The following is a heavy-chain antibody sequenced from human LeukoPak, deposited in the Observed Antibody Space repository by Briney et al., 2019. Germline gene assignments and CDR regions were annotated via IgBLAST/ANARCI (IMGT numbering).Heavy chain of an antibody. CDR2: INHEGGDI. CDR1: GFASINSW. J-gene: IGHJ6*02. Sequence: GGSLRLSCAASGFASINSWMSWVRQAPGKGLEWVANINHEGGDIHYVDSVKGRFTISRDNAKDSLYLQMNSLRAEDTAVYYCATYINWVAGDVWGQGTTVTVSS. CDR3: ATYINWVAGDV. D-gene: IGHD1-1*01. V-gene: IGHV3-7*01.